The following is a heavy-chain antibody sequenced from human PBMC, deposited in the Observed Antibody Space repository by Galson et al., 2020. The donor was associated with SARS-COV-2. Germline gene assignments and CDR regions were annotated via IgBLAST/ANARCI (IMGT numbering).Heavy chain of an antibody. J-gene: IGHJ6*03. CDR3: ASNRVRFLEWLRMADYYYMGV. Sequence: SETLSPTCTVSAASISSFYSSCIPQPPGTGLKWLGSIYSRGSTNNTTSLKSRVTISVATSKNQFSLTLSPVTAADTAVYYCASNRVRFLEWLRMADYYYMGVWGNGTTVTVSS. CDR1: AASISSFY. V-gene: IGHV4-59*01. D-gene: IGHD3-3*01. CDR2: IYSRGST.